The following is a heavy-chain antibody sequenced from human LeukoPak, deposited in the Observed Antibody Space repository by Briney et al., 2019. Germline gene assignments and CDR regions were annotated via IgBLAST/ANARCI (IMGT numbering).Heavy chain of an antibody. Sequence: ASVKVSCKASGYTFTRYYMHWVRQAPGQGLEWTGIIHPSSGSTSYAQKFEGRVTMTRDTSTSTVYMELSSLRSEDTAVYYCARDSSTSFLADPWGQGTLVTVSS. CDR1: GYTFTRYY. D-gene: IGHD2-2*01. CDR3: ARDSSTSFLADP. J-gene: IGHJ5*02. V-gene: IGHV1-46*01. CDR2: IHPSSGST.